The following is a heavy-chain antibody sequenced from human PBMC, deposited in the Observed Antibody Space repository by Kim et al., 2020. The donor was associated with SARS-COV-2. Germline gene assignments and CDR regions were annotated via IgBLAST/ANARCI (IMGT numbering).Heavy chain of an antibody. J-gene: IGHJ6*02. Sequence: GKGRSTTSRDNDKNSLYLQMNSLRAEDTAVYYCATDSSSWWDYYYGMDVWGQGTTVTVSS. V-gene: IGHV3-11*06. D-gene: IGHD6-13*01. CDR3: ATDSSSWWDYYYGMDV.